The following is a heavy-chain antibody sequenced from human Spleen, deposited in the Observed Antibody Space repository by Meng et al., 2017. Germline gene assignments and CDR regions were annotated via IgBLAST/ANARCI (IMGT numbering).Heavy chain of an antibody. CDR1: GYNFPDYW. J-gene: IGHJ4*02. D-gene: IGHD6-13*01. CDR3: ARDEDISAAGKLFGDY. CDR2: IDPKSGDT. V-gene: IGHV1-2*06. Sequence: ASVKVSCKPSGYNFPDYWLHWVRRAPGQGLEWMGRIDPKSGDTHYAQRFQGRVTMTGDTSISTAYMELSGLRSEDTAMYYCARDEDISAAGKLFGDYWGQGTLVTVSS.